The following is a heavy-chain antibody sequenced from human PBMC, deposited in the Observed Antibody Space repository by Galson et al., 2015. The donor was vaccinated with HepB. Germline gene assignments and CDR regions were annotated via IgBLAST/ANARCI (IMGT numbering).Heavy chain of an antibody. CDR2: ISSSSSTI. D-gene: IGHD3-10*01. J-gene: IGHJ5*02. V-gene: IGHV3-48*02. Sequence: SLRLSCAASGFTFSSYSMNWVRQAPGKGLEWVSYISSSSSTIYYADSVKGRFTISRDNAKNSLYLQMNSLRDEDTAVYYCARDMAHMVRGVIHNWFDPWGQGTLVTVSS. CDR3: ARDMAHMVRGVIHNWFDP. CDR1: GFTFSSYS.